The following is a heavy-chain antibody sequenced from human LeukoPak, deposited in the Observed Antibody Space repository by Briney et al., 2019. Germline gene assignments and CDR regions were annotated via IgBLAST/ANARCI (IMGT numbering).Heavy chain of an antibody. D-gene: IGHD3-16*01. Sequence: SETLSLTCTVSGGSMSSHYWSWIRQPPGKGLEWIGYIYYSGSTNYNPSLKSRVTISVDTSKNQFSLNLNSVTAADTAVYYCATDGGDYYYYYMDVWGKGTTVTVSS. J-gene: IGHJ6*03. CDR2: IYYSGST. V-gene: IGHV4-59*11. CDR3: ATDGGDYYYYYMDV. CDR1: GGSMSSHY.